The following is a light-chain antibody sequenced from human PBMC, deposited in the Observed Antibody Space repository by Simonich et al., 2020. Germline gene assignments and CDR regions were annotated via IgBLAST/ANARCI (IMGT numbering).Light chain of an antibody. J-gene: IGLJ1*01. V-gene: IGLV2-23*01. CDR2: EGS. CDR3: SSYAGSNNYV. Sequence: QSALTQPASVSGSPGQSITISCTGTSSDVGSYNLVSWYQQHPGKAPKIMIYEGSKRPSGVSNRFSGSKSGNTASLTISGLQAEDEADYYCSSYAGSNNYVFGTGTKVTVL. CDR1: SSDVGSYNL.